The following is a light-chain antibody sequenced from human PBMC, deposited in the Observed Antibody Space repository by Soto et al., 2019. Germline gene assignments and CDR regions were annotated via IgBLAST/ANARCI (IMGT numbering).Light chain of an antibody. CDR2: WAS. CDR1: QTVLYSSNNKNY. V-gene: IGKV4-1*01. CDR3: QQYYSTPLT. Sequence: DIVMTQSPDSLAVSLGERATINCKSSQTVLYSSNNKNYLAWYQQKPGQPPKLLIYWASTRQSGVPDRFSGSGSVTDFTLTIRSLQTEDVAVYYCQQYYSTPLTFGGGTKVELK. J-gene: IGKJ4*01.